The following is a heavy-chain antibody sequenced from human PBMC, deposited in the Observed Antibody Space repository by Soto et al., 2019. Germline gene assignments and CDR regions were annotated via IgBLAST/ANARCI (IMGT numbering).Heavy chain of an antibody. V-gene: IGHV3-23*01. J-gene: IGHJ4*02. CDR1: GFKFRDYA. CDR3: AKELFPGGKYGLFDE. CDR2: IHSSGGST. D-gene: IGHD2-8*02. Sequence: PVVSLRLSCTPSGFKFRDYAMSWVRQAPGKGLEWVSAIHSSGGSTYYADSVQDRFTISRDNSKNTLFLQMNNLRAEDTAMYYCAKELFPGGKYGLFDEWGLGPLGTV.